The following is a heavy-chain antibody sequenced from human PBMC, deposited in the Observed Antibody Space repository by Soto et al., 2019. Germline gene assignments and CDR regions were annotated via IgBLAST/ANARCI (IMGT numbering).Heavy chain of an antibody. Sequence: GGSLRLSCAASGFTFSDYYMSWIRQAPGKGLEWVSYISSSSSYTNYADSVKGRFTISRDNAKNSLYLQMNSLRAEDTAVYYCARSREVPAAMIDYWGQGXLVTVYS. V-gene: IGHV3-11*06. CDR2: ISSSSSYT. J-gene: IGHJ4*02. CDR1: GFTFSDYY. CDR3: ARSREVPAAMIDY. D-gene: IGHD2-2*01.